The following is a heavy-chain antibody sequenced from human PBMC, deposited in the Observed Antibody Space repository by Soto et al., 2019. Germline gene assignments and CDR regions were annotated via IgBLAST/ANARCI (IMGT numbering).Heavy chain of an antibody. CDR3: ASSSAYYYDSSGYYRLDY. J-gene: IGHJ4*02. V-gene: IGHV1-2*04. D-gene: IGHD3-22*01. CDR2: INPNSGGT. CDR1: GYTFTGYY. Sequence: QVQLVQSGAEVKKPGASVKVSCKASGYTFTGYYMHWVRQAPGQGLEWMGWINPNSGGTNYAQKFQGWVTMTRDTSISTAYMELSRLRSDDTAVYYCASSSAYYYDSSGYYRLDYWGQGTLVTVSS.